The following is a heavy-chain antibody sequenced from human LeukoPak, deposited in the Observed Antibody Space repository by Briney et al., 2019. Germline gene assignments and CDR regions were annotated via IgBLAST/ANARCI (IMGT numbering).Heavy chain of an antibody. CDR3: ARPSINDYGDFGY. CDR1: GFTFSSYS. V-gene: IGHV3-21*01. J-gene: IGHJ4*02. CDR2: ISGTSNSYK. Sequence: PGGFLRLSCAASGFTFSSYSLNWARQAPGKGLEWISSISGTSNSYKYYADSVKGRFTISRDDAKNSLYLQMNSLRAEDTAVYYCARPSINDYGDFGYWGQGTLVTVSS. D-gene: IGHD4-17*01.